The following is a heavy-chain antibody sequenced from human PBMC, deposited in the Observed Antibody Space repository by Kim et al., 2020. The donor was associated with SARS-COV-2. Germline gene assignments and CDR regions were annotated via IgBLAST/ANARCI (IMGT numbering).Heavy chain of an antibody. Sequence: GGSLRLSCTVSGFNFNSYSMNWVCQGSGEGLEWVSDISSNSSTVYYAGSGRGLFTIARDNAKNSLFLQMNSLRDDDTAVYYCARCPLSMTMVRGMITTTLFDYYNMDAWGQGTPVTVSS. J-gene: IGHJ6*02. CDR1: GFNFNSYS. CDR3: ARCPLSMTMVRGMITTTLFDYYNMDA. V-gene: IGHV3-48*02. D-gene: IGHD3-10*01. CDR2: ISSNSSTV.